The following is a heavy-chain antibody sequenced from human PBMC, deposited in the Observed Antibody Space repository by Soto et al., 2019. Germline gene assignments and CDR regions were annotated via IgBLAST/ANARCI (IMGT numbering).Heavy chain of an antibody. CDR2: INPNSGGT. CDR1: GYTFTGYY. V-gene: IGHV1-2*04. D-gene: IGHD3-9*01. Sequence: ASVKVSCKASGYTFTGYYMHWVRQAPGQGLEWMGWINPNSGGTSYAQKFQGWVTMTRDTSISTAYMELSRLRSDDTAVYYCARGRGAVLRYFDWPNDAFDIWGQGTMVTVSS. CDR3: ARGRGAVLRYFDWPNDAFDI. J-gene: IGHJ3*02.